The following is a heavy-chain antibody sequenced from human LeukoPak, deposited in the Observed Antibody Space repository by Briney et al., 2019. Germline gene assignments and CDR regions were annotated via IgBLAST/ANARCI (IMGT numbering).Heavy chain of an antibody. CDR1: GFTFSSYD. J-gene: IGHJ3*02. V-gene: IGHV3-13*01. CDR2: IGTAGDT. D-gene: IGHD1-1*01. Sequence: GGSLRLSCAASGFTFSSYDMHWVRQATGRGLEWVSAIGTAGDTYYPGSVKGRFTISRGNAKNSLYLQMNSLRAGDTAVYYCARSTGIDAFDIWGQGTMVTVSS. CDR3: ARSTGIDAFDI.